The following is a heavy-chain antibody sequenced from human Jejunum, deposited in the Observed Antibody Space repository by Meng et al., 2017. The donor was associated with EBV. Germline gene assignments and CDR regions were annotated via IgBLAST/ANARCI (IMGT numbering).Heavy chain of an antibody. CDR3: ARVVDYYERSGYPDF. D-gene: IGHD3-22*01. J-gene: IGHJ4*02. CDR1: GGSVSTASYY. Sequence: QVHLQESGTGLVKPSETLSLTCTVSGGSVSTASYYWSWIRQSPGKGLEWIGYIYYSGNTNYNPSLKSRATITVDTSKNQFSLKLSSVTAADTAVYYCARVVDYYERSGYPDFWGQGTLVTVSS. V-gene: IGHV4-61*01. CDR2: IYYSGNT.